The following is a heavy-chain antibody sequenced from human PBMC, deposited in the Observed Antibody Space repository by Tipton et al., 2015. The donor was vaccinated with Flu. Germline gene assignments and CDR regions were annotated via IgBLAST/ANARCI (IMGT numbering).Heavy chain of an antibody. Sequence: TLSLTCTVSSGSIRSTNYFCAWIRQPPGKGLELIGSIYPSGTTYCNPSLKSRVTISVDTSKNQFSLKLRSVSAADTAVYYCARLSYYDVDLKNFYFDFWGQGALVTVSS. CDR3: ARLSYYDVDLKNFYFDF. CDR1: SGSIRSTNYF. D-gene: IGHD3-10*02. J-gene: IGHJ4*02. CDR2: IYPSGTT. V-gene: IGHV4-39*01.